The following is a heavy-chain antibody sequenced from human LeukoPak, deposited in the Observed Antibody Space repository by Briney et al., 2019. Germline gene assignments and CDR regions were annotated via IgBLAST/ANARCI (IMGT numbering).Heavy chain of an antibody. CDR3: AKDRGRYYDSSGYYWGYYFDS. J-gene: IGHJ4*02. D-gene: IGHD3-22*01. V-gene: IGHV3-23*01. CDR1: GFTFSTYA. Sequence: RPGGSRRLSCAASGFTFSTYAVNWVRQAPGKGLEWVSTIGGSGGSTYYADSVKGRFTISRDNSKNTLYLQMSSLRAEDTAVYYCAKDRGRYYDSSGYYWGYYFDSWGQGILVTVST. CDR2: IGGSGGST.